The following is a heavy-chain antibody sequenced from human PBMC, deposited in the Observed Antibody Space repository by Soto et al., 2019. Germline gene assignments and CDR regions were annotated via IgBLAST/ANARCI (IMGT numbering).Heavy chain of an antibody. D-gene: IGHD3-10*01. V-gene: IGHV1-18*01. J-gene: IGHJ4*02. Sequence: ASVKDSCKASGYTFTSYGISGVRQAPGQGLEGMGWISAYNGNTNYAQKLQGRVTMTTDTSTSTAYMELRSLRSDDTAVYYCARDVEGTMVRGVIITGGSDYWGQGTLVTVSS. CDR2: ISAYNGNT. CDR3: ARDVEGTMVRGVIITGGSDY. CDR1: GYTFTSYG.